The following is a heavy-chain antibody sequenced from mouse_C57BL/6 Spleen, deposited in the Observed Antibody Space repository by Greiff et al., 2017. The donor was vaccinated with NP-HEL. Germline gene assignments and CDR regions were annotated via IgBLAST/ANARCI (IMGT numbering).Heavy chain of an antibody. J-gene: IGHJ3*01. D-gene: IGHD1-2*01. V-gene: IGHV1-85*01. CDR3: ARGGSLGGFAY. CDR2: IYPRDGST. CDR1: GYTITSYD. Sequence: VQLQQSGPELVKPGASVKLSCKASGYTITSYDINWVKQRPGQGLEWIGGIYPRDGSTKYNKKFKGKATLTVDTSSSTAYMELHSLTSEDSAGYVCARGGSLGGFAYWGQGTLVTVSA.